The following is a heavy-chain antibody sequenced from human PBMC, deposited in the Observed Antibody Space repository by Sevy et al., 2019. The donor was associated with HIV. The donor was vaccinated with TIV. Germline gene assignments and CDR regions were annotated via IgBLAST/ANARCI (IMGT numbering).Heavy chain of an antibody. Sequence: TLSLTCAVSGGSISSGGYSWSWIRQPPGKGLEWIGYIYHSGSTYYNPSLKSRVTISVDRSKNQFSLKLSSVTAADTAVYYCARETTVTTFREGYWGQGTLVTVSS. CDR2: IYHSGST. CDR1: GGSISSGGYS. D-gene: IGHD4-17*01. CDR3: ARETTVTTFREGY. J-gene: IGHJ4*02. V-gene: IGHV4-30-2*01.